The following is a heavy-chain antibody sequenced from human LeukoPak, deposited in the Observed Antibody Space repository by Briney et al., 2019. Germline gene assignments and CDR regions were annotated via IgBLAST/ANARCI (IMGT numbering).Heavy chain of an antibody. D-gene: IGHD4-17*01. V-gene: IGHV3-7*01. CDR2: INQDGSEK. J-gene: IGHJ3*02. Sequence: GGSLRLSCAASGFSFRSYWMSWVRQAPGKGLEWVANINQDGSEKYYVDSVKGRFTISRDNAKNILYLQMNNLRAEDTAVYYCARMTTVTTEGIWGQGTMVTVSS. CDR1: GFSFRSYW. CDR3: ARMTTVTTEGI.